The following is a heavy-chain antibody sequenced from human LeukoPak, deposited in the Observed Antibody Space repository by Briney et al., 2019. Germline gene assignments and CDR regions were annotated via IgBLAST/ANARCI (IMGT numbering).Heavy chain of an antibody. D-gene: IGHD4-23*01. CDR2: IIPILGIA. Sequence: SVKVSCKASGGTFSSYAISWVRQAPGQGLEWMGRIIPILGIANYAQKFQGRVTITADKSTSTAYMELSSLRSEDTAVYYCASPFYLDYGGNDGMDVWGQGTTVTVSS. CDR1: GGTFSSYA. V-gene: IGHV1-69*04. CDR3: ASPFYLDYGGNDGMDV. J-gene: IGHJ6*02.